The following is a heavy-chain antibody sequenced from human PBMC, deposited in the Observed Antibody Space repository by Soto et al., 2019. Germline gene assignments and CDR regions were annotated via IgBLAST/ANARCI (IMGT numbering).Heavy chain of an antibody. D-gene: IGHD6-13*01. CDR3: ARDPMIAAAGTGAFDI. J-gene: IGHJ3*02. V-gene: IGHV4-31*03. CDR2: IYYSGST. Sequence: SETLSLTCTVSGGSISSGGYYWSWIRKHPGKGREWIGYIYYSGSTYYNPSLKSRGTISVGTSKNQFSLKLSSVTAADTAVYYCARDPMIAAAGTGAFDIWGQGTMVTVSS. CDR1: GGSISSGGYY.